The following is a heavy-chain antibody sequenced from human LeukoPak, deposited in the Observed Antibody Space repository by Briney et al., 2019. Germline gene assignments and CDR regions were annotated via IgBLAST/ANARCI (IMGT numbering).Heavy chain of an antibody. CDR3: AKDKLKYGGYYPPGYFDY. V-gene: IGHV3-30*18. J-gene: IGHJ4*02. CDR1: GFTFNNYG. CDR2: ISYDGSNK. Sequence: GGSLRLSRAASGFTFNNYGMHWVRQAPGKGLEWVAVISYDGSNKYYADSVKGRFTISRDNAKNSLYLQMNSLRAEDTALYYCAKDKLKYGGYYPPGYFDYWGQGTLVTVSS. D-gene: IGHD3-22*01.